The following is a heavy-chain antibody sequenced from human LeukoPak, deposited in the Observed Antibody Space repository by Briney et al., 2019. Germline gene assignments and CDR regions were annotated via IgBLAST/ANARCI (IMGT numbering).Heavy chain of an antibody. CDR3: ARDSYYYDSNGYYQYYFDY. V-gene: IGHV1-18*01. Sequence: ASVKVSCKASGYTFTSYGISWVRQAPGQGLEWMGWISVYNGNTNYAQKFQGRVTMTTDTSTSTSYMELRSLRYDDTAVYYCARDSYYYDSNGYYQYYFDYWGQGTLVTVSS. J-gene: IGHJ4*02. CDR1: GYTFTSYG. D-gene: IGHD3-22*01. CDR2: ISVYNGNT.